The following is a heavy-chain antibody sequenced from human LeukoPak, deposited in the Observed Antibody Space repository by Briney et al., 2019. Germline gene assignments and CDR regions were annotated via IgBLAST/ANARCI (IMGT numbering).Heavy chain of an antibody. CDR2: ISGSGGAT. J-gene: IGHJ4*02. CDR3: AREVGFFDD. V-gene: IGHV3-23*01. Sequence: GGSLRLSCAASGFTFSTYAMSWVRQAPGKGLEWVSVISGSGGATYYADSVKGRFTISRDNSKNTLSLQMNTLRAEDTAVYYCAREVGFFDDWGQGTLVTVSS. CDR1: GFTFSTYA. D-gene: IGHD1-26*01.